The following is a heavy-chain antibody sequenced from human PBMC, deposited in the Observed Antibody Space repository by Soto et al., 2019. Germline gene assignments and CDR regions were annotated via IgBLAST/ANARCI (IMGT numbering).Heavy chain of an antibody. J-gene: IGHJ5*02. Sequence: SETLSLTCTVSGGSISSYYWSWIRQPPGKGLEWIGYIYYSGSTNYNPSLKSRVTISVDTSKNQFSLKLSSVTAADTAVYYCARDPGGVLRFLEWSTRPGWFDPWGQGTLVTVSS. V-gene: IGHV4-59*01. D-gene: IGHD3-3*01. CDR1: GGSISSYY. CDR2: IYYSGST. CDR3: ARDPGGVLRFLEWSTRPGWFDP.